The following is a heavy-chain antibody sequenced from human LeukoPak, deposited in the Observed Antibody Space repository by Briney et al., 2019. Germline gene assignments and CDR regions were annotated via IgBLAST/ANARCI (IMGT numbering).Heavy chain of an antibody. J-gene: IGHJ5*02. D-gene: IGHD6-13*01. CDR1: GYTFTGYY. CDR3: ARTLIYSSSGNWFDP. CDR2: INPNSGGT. Sequence: GASVKVSCKASGYTFTGYYMHWVRQAPGQGLEWMGWINPNSGGTNYAQKFQGRVTMTRDTSISTAYMELTRLRSDDTAVYYCARTLIYSSSGNWFDPWGQGTLVTVSS. V-gene: IGHV1-2*02.